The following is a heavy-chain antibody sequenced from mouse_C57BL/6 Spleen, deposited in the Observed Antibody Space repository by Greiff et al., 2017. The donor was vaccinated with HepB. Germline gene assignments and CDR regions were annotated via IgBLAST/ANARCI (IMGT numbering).Heavy chain of an antibody. CDR2: ISYDGSN. CDR1: GYSITSGYY. CDR3: ARGPHGSAY. V-gene: IGHV3-6*01. Sequence: VQLKESGPGLVKPSQSLSLTCSVTGYSITSGYYWNWIRQFPGNKLEWMGYISYDGSNNYNPSLKNRISITRDTSKNQFFLKLNSVTTEDTATYYCARGPHGSAYWGQGTLVTVSA. J-gene: IGHJ3*01.